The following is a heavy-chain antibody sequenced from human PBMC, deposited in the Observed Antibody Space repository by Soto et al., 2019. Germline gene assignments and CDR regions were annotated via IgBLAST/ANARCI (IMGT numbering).Heavy chain of an antibody. D-gene: IGHD6-13*01. Sequence: PGGSLRLSCAASGFTFSTYSMHWVRQAPGKGLGWVAVISHDGSNKYYADAVKGRFTLSRDNSKNRLYLQMNSLRAEDTAVYYCARVGAATGAGRYYFDQWGQGTPVTVSS. J-gene: IGHJ4*02. CDR2: ISHDGSNK. CDR3: ARVGAATGAGRYYFDQ. V-gene: IGHV3-30-3*01. CDR1: GFTFSTYS.